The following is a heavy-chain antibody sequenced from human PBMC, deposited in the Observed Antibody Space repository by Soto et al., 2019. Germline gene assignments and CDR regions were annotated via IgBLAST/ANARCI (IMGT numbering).Heavy chain of an antibody. CDR1: GGSISSGVYY. J-gene: IGHJ4*02. V-gene: IGHV4-31*03. D-gene: IGHD3-22*01. Sequence: QVQLQESGPGLVKPSETLSLTCTVSGGSISSGVYYWTWIRQHPGKGLECIGFIYYSGNTYYNPSLKSRINISTDTSTNQFSLKLNAVTAADTSVYYCARFWASLDTSGYYFETWGQGTLVTVSA. CDR2: IYYSGNT. CDR3: ARFWASLDTSGYYFET.